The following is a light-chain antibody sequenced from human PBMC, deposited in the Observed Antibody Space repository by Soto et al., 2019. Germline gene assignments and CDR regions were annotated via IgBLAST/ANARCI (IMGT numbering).Light chain of an antibody. CDR3: QQYNNWPPIS. CDR1: QSVSSN. Sequence: EIVMTQSPATLSVSPGGRATLSCRASQSVSSNLAWYQQKPGQAPRLLIYGASTRATGIPARFSGSGSGTEFTLTISSLQSEDFAVYYCQQYNNWPPISFGPGTKVDIK. CDR2: GAS. V-gene: IGKV3-15*01. J-gene: IGKJ3*01.